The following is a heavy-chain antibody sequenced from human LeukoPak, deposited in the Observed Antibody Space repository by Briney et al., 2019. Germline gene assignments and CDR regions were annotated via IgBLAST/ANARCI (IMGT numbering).Heavy chain of an antibody. CDR1: GFTVSSNY. Sequence: GGSLRLSCAASGFTVSSNYMSWVRQAPGKGLEWVSVIYSGGSTYYADSVKGRFTISRDNSKNTLYLQMNSLRAEDTAVYYCAREKYSDYDYYYYYGMDVWGQGTTVTVSS. CDR3: AREKYSDYDYYYYYGMDV. V-gene: IGHV3-66*01. J-gene: IGHJ6*02. CDR2: IYSGGST. D-gene: IGHD5-12*01.